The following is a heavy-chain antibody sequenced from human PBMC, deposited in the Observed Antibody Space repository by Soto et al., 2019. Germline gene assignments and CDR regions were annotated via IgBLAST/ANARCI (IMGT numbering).Heavy chain of an antibody. V-gene: IGHV3-33*01. CDR2: IWYDGSNT. J-gene: IGHJ4*02. CDR1: GFIFSSFG. CDR3: VRDLLGSGGHFDY. Sequence: PGRSLRLSCAASGFIFSSFGMHWVRQAPGKGLEWVAHIWYDGSNTYYADSVKGRFTISRDNSRNTLYLQMNSLRAEDTAVYHCVRDLLGSGGHFDYWGQGTPVTVSS. D-gene: IGHD7-27*01.